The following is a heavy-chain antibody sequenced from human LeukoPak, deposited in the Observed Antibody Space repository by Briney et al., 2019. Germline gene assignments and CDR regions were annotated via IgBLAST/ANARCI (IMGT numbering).Heavy chain of an antibody. Sequence: SGPTLVNPTQTLTLTCTFSGFSLTTSGVGVGWIRQPPGKALEWLALIYWDDAKRYSPSLKSRLTITKDTSKNQVVLTMTNMDPVDTATYYCAHRRDVRYYGSGSFDYWGQGTLVTVSS. J-gene: IGHJ4*02. CDR2: IYWDDAK. CDR3: AHRRDVRYYGSGSFDY. V-gene: IGHV2-5*02. D-gene: IGHD3-10*01. CDR1: GFSLTTSGVG.